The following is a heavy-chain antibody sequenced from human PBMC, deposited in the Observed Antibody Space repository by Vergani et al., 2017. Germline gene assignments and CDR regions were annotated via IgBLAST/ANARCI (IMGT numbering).Heavy chain of an antibody. J-gene: IGHJ5*02. Sequence: QVQLVQSGAEVKKPGSSVKVSCKASGGTFSSYTISWVRQAPGQGLEWMGRIIPILGIANYAQKFQGRVTITADKSTSTAYMELSSLRSEDTAVYYCARDCSGGSCYLVGFSGWFDPWGQGTLVTVSS. CDR3: ARDCSGGSCYLVGFSGWFDP. CDR2: IIPILGIA. D-gene: IGHD2-15*01. V-gene: IGHV1-69*08. CDR1: GGTFSSYT.